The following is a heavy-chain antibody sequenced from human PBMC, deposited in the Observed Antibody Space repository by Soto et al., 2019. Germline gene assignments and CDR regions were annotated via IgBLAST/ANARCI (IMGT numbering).Heavy chain of an antibody. D-gene: IGHD6-19*01. V-gene: IGHV3-53*02. CDR2: IHADGST. CDR1: GFSISINY. CDR3: ASLAVAEGFDP. Sequence: EVHLVETGGGLIQPGGSLRLSCAASGFSISINYMSWVRQAPGKGLESVSLIHADGSTSYADSVNGRFTISRDNSKNTVYLQMNSLRVEDTAVYYCASLAVAEGFDPWGQGTLVTVSS. J-gene: IGHJ5*02.